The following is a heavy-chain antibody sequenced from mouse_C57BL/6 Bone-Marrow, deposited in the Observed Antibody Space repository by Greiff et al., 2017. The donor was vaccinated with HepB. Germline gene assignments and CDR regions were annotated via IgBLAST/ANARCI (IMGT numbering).Heavy chain of an antibody. D-gene: IGHD2-4*01. CDR1: GFNIKDDY. Sequence: VQLQQSGAELVRPGASVKLSCTASGFNIKDDYMHWVKQRPEQGLEWIGWIDPENGDTEYASKFQGKATITADTSSNTAYLQLSSLTSEDTAVYYCTAIYYDYDKRNCDVWGTGTTVTVSS. CDR2: IDPENGDT. V-gene: IGHV14-4*01. CDR3: TAIYYDYDKRNCDV. J-gene: IGHJ1*03.